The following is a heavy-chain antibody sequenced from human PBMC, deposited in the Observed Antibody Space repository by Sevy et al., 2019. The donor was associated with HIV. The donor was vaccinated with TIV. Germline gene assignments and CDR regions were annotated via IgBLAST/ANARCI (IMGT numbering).Heavy chain of an antibody. CDR2: IYVDGRTA. J-gene: IGHJ4*02. D-gene: IGHD6-13*01. CDR1: GFTFGSYW. V-gene: IGHV3-74*01. Sequence: GGSLRLSCAASGFTFGSYWMHWVRQAPGKGLVWLSRIYVDGRTASYADSVKGRFAISRDNAKNTLYLQMNRLRDEDTAVYYCGRVPVAAAGTGIDYWGQGTLVTVSS. CDR3: GRVPVAAAGTGIDY.